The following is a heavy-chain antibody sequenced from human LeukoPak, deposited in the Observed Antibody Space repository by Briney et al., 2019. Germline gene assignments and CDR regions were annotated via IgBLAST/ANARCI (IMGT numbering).Heavy chain of an antibody. Sequence: GGSLRLSCAASGFTFSSYWMSWVRQAPGKGREWVANIKQDGSEKYYVDSVKGRFTISRDNAKNSLYLQMNSLRAEDTAVYYCAREPDYQLLDYYYYYMDVWGKGTTVTVSS. D-gene: IGHD2-2*01. CDR3: AREPDYQLLDYYYYYMDV. CDR1: GFTFSSYW. CDR2: IKQDGSEK. J-gene: IGHJ6*03. V-gene: IGHV3-7*01.